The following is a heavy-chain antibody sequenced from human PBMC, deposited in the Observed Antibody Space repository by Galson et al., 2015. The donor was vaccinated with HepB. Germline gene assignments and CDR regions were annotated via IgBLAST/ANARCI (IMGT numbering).Heavy chain of an antibody. Sequence: SLRLSCAASGFTFSSYSMNWVRQAPGKGLEWVSSISGNSNYIYYTDSVKGRFTISRDNAKNSLYLQMNSLRAEDTAVYYCARVVYFDNSAYAYWGQGTLVTVSS. D-gene: IGHD3-22*01. CDR3: ARVVYFDNSAYAY. J-gene: IGHJ4*02. CDR1: GFTFSSYS. CDR2: ISGNSNYI. V-gene: IGHV3-21*01.